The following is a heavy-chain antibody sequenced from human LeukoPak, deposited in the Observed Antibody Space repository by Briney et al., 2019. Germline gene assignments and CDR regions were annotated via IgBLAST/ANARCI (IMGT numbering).Heavy chain of an antibody. D-gene: IGHD4-11*01. CDR1: GGSISSYY. CDR3: ARWSSYSNYYFGYFDY. J-gene: IGHJ4*02. V-gene: IGHV4-59*12. Sequence: SETLSLTCTVSGGSISSYYWSWIRQPPGKGLEWIGYIYYSGSTNYNPSLKSRVTISVDTSKNQFSLKLSSVTAADTAVYYCARWSSYSNYYFGYFDYWGQGTLVTVSS. CDR2: IYYSGST.